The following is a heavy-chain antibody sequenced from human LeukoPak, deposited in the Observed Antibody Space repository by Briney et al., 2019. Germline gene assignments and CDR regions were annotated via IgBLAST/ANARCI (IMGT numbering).Heavy chain of an antibody. Sequence: ASVKVSCKASGGTFSSYAISWVRQAPGQGLEWMGWISAYNGNTNYAQKLQGRVTMTTDTSTSTAYMELRSLRSDDTAVYYCARDGYCSGGSCDQYYYYYGMDVWGQGTTVTVSS. CDR3: ARDGYCSGGSCDQYYYYYGMDV. V-gene: IGHV1-18*01. CDR2: ISAYNGNT. CDR1: GGTFSSYA. J-gene: IGHJ6*02. D-gene: IGHD2-15*01.